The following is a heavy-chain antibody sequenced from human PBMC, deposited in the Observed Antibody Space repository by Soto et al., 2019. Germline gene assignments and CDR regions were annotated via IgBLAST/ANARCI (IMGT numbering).Heavy chain of an antibody. D-gene: IGHD6-19*01. CDR3: ARWDSSGWYDGMDV. Sequence: LSLTCTVSGGSISSYYWSWIRQPPGKGLEWIGYIYYSGSTNYNPSLKSRVTISVDTSKNQFSLKLSSVAAADTAVYYCARWDSSGWYDGMDVWGQGTTVTVSS. V-gene: IGHV4-59*01. J-gene: IGHJ6*02. CDR1: GGSISSYY. CDR2: IYYSGST.